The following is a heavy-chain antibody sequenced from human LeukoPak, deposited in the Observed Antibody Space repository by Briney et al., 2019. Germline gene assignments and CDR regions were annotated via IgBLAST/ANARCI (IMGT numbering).Heavy chain of an antibody. CDR1: AFTLSSYG. CDR3: AKGIRYCSITTCYEDAFHI. J-gene: IGHJ3*02. D-gene: IGHD2-2*01. V-gene: IGHV3-23*01. CDR2: VGGSDYST. Sequence: TGGSLRLSCAASAFTLSSYGMSWVRQAPGKGLEWVSAVGGSDYSTYYADSVKGRFTISRDHSKNTLYLQMNSLRAEDTAVYYCAKGIRYCSITTCYEDAFHIWGQARKVTVSS.